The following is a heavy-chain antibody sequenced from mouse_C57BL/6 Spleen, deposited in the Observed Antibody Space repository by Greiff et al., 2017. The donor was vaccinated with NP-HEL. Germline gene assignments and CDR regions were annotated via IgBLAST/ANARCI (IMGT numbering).Heavy chain of an antibody. CDR1: GYTFTSYW. CDR2: IDPNSGGT. J-gene: IGHJ4*01. CDR3: ARVDYGSSLYAMDY. D-gene: IGHD1-1*01. V-gene: IGHV1-72*01. Sequence: VQLQQPGAELVKPGASVKLSCKASGYTFTSYWMHWVKQRPGRGLEWIGRIDPNSGGTKYNEKFKSKATLTVDKPSSTAYMQLSSLTSDDSAVYYCARVDYGSSLYAMDYWGQGTSVTVSS.